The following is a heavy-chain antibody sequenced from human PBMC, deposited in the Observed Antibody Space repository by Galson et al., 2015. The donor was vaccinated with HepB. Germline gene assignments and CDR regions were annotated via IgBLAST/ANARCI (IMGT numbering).Heavy chain of an antibody. V-gene: IGHV4-34*01. CDR3: ARWDTTRWHYMDV. CDR1: GGSFSGYY. Sequence: SETLSLTCAVYGGSFSGYYWSWIRQPPGKGLEWIGEINHSGSTNYNPSPKSRVTISVDTSKNQFSLKLSSVTAADTAVYYCARWDTTRWHYMDVWGKGTTVTVSS. CDR2: INHSGST. D-gene: IGHD5-18*01. J-gene: IGHJ6*03.